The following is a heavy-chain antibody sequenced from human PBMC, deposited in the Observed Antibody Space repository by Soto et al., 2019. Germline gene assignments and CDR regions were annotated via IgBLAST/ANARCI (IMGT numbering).Heavy chain of an antibody. CDR3: AKDLKIRGWFDP. J-gene: IGHJ5*02. V-gene: IGHV3-23*01. CDR2: ISGSGGST. D-gene: IGHD3-10*01. CDR1: GFTFSSYA. Sequence: EVQLLESGGGLVQPGGSLRLSCAASGFTFSSYAMSWVRQAPGKGLEWVSAISGSGGSTYYADSVKGRFTISRDNSKNTLYLQMNGLRAEDTAVCYCAKDLKIRGWFDPWGQGTLVTVSS.